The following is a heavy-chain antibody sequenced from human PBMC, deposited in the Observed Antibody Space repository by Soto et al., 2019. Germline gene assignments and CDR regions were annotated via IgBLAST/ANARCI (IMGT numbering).Heavy chain of an antibody. J-gene: IGHJ4*02. CDR1: GGSISSSSYY. CDR3: AREGYSSSSGGVGY. V-gene: IGHV4-39*02. Sequence: QLQLQESGPGLVKPSETLSLTCTVSGGSISSSSYYWGWIRQPPGKGLEWIGSIYYSGSTYYNPSLKSRVTISVDTSKNQFSLKLSSVTAAGTAVYYCAREGYSSSSGGVGYWGQGTLVTVSS. CDR2: IYYSGST. D-gene: IGHD6-6*01.